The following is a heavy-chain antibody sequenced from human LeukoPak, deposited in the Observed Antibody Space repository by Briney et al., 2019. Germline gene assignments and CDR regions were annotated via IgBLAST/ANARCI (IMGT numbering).Heavy chain of an antibody. D-gene: IGHD3-10*01. CDR1: GDSVSGYY. J-gene: IGHJ4*02. Sequence: PSETLSLTCTVSGDSVSGYYWSWIRQPPGKGLEWIGYIYYSGSTNYNPSLKSRVTMSVDTSKNQFSLKLTSVTAADMAVYYCARDRFGRTTHFDYWGQGTLVTVSS. CDR2: IYYSGST. V-gene: IGHV4-59*02. CDR3: ARDRFGRTTHFDY.